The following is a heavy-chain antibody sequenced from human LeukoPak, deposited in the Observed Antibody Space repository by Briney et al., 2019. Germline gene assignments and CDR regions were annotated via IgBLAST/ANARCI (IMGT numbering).Heavy chain of an antibody. J-gene: IGHJ6*03. Sequence: GVSLRLSCVASGFSLSNYGMHWVRQAPGKGLEWVAALLYDGNTRHYSDSVRGRFTISRDISKNTFYLQMNSLTAEDTAVYYCARDHRPEIQYYYMDVWGKGTTVAVSS. V-gene: IGHV3-33*01. CDR3: ARDHRPEIQYYYMDV. D-gene: IGHD1-14*01. CDR1: GFSLSNYG. CDR2: LLYDGNTR.